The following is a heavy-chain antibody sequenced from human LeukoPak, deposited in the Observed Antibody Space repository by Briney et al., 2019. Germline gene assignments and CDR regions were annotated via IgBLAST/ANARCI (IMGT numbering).Heavy chain of an antibody. Sequence: TSETLSLTCTVSGYSISSGYYWGWIRQPPGKGLEWIGSIYHSGSTYYNPSLKSRVTMSLDTSKNQFSLKLSSVTAADTAVYYCARVDYSSGYFADYWGQGTLVTVSS. CDR1: GYSISSGYY. CDR3: ARVDYSSGYFADY. J-gene: IGHJ4*02. D-gene: IGHD3-22*01. V-gene: IGHV4-38-2*02. CDR2: IYHSGST.